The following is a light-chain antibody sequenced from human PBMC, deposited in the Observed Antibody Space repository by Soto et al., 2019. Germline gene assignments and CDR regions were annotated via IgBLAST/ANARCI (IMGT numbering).Light chain of an antibody. Sequence: ETVMTQSPGTLSVSPGESATLSCGTSQSVSSNLAWYQQKPGQAPRLLIYGASTRATGIPARFSGSGSGTEFTLTISYLLPEDSAVYFCQQYHDWVTFGGGTRVEI. V-gene: IGKV3D-15*01. CDR1: QSVSSN. CDR2: GAS. J-gene: IGKJ4*01. CDR3: QQYHDWVT.